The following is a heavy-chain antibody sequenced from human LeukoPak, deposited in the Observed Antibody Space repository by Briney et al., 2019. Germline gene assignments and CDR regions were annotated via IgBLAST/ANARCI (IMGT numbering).Heavy chain of an antibody. CDR2: IRQDGGQK. D-gene: IGHD1-1*01. J-gene: IGHJ4*02. CDR3: ATQRPTGAVDY. CDR1: GFAISTYW. V-gene: IGHV3-7*01. Sequence: GGSLRLSCAAPGFAISTYWMSWVRQAPGKGLEWVANIRQDGGQKYYVDSVKGRFTISRDNAKNSVYLQMDSLRAEDTAVYSCATQRPTGAVDYWGQGTLVTVSS.